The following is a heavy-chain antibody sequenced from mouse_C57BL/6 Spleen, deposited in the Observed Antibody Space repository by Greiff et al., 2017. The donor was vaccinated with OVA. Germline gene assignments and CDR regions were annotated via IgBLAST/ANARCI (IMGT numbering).Heavy chain of an antibody. D-gene: IGHD1-1*01. CDR2: IDPSDSYT. J-gene: IGHJ2*01. CDR1: GYTFTSYW. CDR3: AREGILRYLDY. V-gene: IGHV1-50*01. Sequence: QVQLQQPGAELVKPGASVKLSCKASGYTFTSYWMQWVKQRPGQGLEWIGEIDPSDSYTNYNQKFKGKATVTVDTSSSTAYMQLSSLTAEDSAVYYCAREGILRYLDYWGQGTTLTVSS.